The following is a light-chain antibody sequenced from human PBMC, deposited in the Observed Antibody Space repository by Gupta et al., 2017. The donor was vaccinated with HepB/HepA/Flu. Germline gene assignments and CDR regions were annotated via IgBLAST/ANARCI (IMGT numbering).Light chain of an antibody. V-gene: IGKV1-39*01. CDR2: TTS. J-gene: IGKJ2*04. CDR1: QSISRH. Sequence: DIQMTQSPSSRSASVWERVTITCRASQSISRHLNWYKQKPGKAPKLLIYTTSNLQSGVPSRFSGSGCGTAFTLPITSLQPADFATYYCQQHYGDPPCSFGQGTKVEIK. CDR3: QQHYGDPPCS.